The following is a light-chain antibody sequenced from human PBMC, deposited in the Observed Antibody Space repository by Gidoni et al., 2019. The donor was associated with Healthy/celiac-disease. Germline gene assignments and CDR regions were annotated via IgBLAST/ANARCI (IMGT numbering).Light chain of an antibody. CDR3: QQSYSTPLT. CDR1: QSISSY. CDR2: AAS. Sequence: IQMTQSPSSLSASVGDRVTITCRASQSISSYLNWYQQKPGKDPKLLIYAASSLQSGVPSRFSGSGSGTDFTLTISRLQPEDFATYYCQQSYSTPLTFGGGTKVEIK. V-gene: IGKV1-39*01. J-gene: IGKJ4*01.